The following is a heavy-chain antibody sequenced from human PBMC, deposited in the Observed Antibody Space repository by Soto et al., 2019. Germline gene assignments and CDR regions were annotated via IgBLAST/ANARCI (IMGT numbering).Heavy chain of an antibody. D-gene: IGHD1-26*01. CDR1: GDSVSSSSVT. J-gene: IGHJ5*01. CDR3: VRLIGNSWLDF. V-gene: IGHV6-1*01. Sequence: TLSLTCAISGDSVSSSSVTWNWIRQSPSRGLEWLGRAYYRSKWYNDYAESMKSRITINTDTSKNQFSMNLNTVTLEDTAVYYCVRLIGNSWLDFWGQGTLVTVSS. CDR2: AYYRSKWYN.